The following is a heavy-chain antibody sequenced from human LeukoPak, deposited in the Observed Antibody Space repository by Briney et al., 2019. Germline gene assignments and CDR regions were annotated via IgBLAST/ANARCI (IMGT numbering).Heavy chain of an antibody. D-gene: IGHD1-26*01. J-gene: IGHJ1*01. Sequence: PSETLSLTCAVYGGSFSGYYWSWIRQPPGEGLEWIGEINHSGSTNYNPSLKSRVTMSVDTSKNQVSLKLSSVTAADTAVYYCARASRVGATTSHPEYFQHWGQGTLVTVSS. CDR2: INHSGST. CDR3: ARASRVGATTSHPEYFQH. CDR1: GGSFSGYY. V-gene: IGHV4-34*01.